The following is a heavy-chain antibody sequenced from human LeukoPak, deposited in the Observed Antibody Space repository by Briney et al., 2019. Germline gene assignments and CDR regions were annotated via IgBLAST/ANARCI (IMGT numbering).Heavy chain of an antibody. CDR1: GGSISSSNW. V-gene: IGHV3-7*03. D-gene: IGHD1-1*01. J-gene: IGHJ5*02. CDR2: ISKDGSEM. Sequence: GTLSLTCAVSGGSISSSNWWSWVRQPPGKGLEWVASISKDGSEMYYVDSVKVRFTISRDNAKNSLYLQMNSLRAEDTAVFYCARGLTIATTPWFAPWGQGALVTVSS. CDR3: ARGLTIATTPWFAP.